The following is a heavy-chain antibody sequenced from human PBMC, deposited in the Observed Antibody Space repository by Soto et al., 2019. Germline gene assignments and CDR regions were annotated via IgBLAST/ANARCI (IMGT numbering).Heavy chain of an antibody. Sequence: QVQLVQSGAEGEKPGATVKVSCKASGYIFSTYALHWVRQAPGQRPEWMAWINAANGNTQYSQKFQGRVSITRDTSXSXXYMELRSLRSEDTAVYYCTRSAVRPSGGRVRPFGYWGQGTLVTVSS. D-gene: IGHD3-16*01. J-gene: IGHJ4*02. CDR3: TRSAVRPSGGRVRPFGY. CDR1: GYIFSTYA. V-gene: IGHV1-3*01. CDR2: INAANGNT.